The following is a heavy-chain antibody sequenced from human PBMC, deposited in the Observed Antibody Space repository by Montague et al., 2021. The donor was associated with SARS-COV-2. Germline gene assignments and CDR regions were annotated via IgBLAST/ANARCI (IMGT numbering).Heavy chain of an antibody. CDR1: GGSISSYY. J-gene: IGHJ4*02. Sequence: SETLSLTCTVSGGSISSYYWSWIRQPPGKGLEWIGYIYYSGSTNYNPSLKSRVTISVDTSKNQFSLKLSSVTAADTAVYYCARHKYDYVWGTSSGFFDYWGQGTLVIVSS. CDR2: IYYSGST. CDR3: ARHKYDYVWGTSSGFFDY. D-gene: IGHD3-16*01. V-gene: IGHV4-59*08.